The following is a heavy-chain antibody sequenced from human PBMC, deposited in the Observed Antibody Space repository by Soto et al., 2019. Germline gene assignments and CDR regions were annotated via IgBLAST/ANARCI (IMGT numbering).Heavy chain of an antibody. CDR2: ISGSGFKK. J-gene: IGHJ5*02. CDR3: AKNQGVELLPIATVDWFDP. D-gene: IGHD3-10*01. Sequence: WRSLRLSCAASGFIFENFGMSWVRQAPGKGLEWISSISGSGFKKYYADSVKGRFTISRDNSKSTVYLELNNLSAEDTAVYHCAKNQGVELLPIATVDWFDPWGQGSVVTVSS. V-gene: IGHV3-23*01. CDR1: GFIFENFG.